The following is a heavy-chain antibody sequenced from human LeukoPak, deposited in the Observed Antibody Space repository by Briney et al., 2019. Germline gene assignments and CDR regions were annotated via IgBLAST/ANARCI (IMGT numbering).Heavy chain of an antibody. CDR3: ARGRTGAGRYYLDY. D-gene: IGHD3-10*01. CDR1: GFPFSTYA. CDR2: ISGNGGTT. Sequence: GGSLRLSCTPSGFPFSTYAIIWVRQAPGKGLEWVSSISGNGGTTYYADSVKGRFIISRDNSKNTLHLQINSLRVEDSAKYYCARGRTGAGRYYLDYWGQGTLVTVSS. J-gene: IGHJ4*02. V-gene: IGHV3-23*01.